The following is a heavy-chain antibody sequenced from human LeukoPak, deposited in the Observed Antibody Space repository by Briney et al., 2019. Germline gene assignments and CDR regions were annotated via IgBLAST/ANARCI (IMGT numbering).Heavy chain of an antibody. Sequence: GGSLRLSYAASGYTFNTHGMLWVRQAPGKGLECVAAIWLDGSVKHYSYAVKDRFTLSRDNAKNSMYLQMNRLRAGPRAMYYCARDQGYNGYDYIKYWGQGILVTVSS. D-gene: IGHD5-12*01. CDR1: GYTFNTHG. CDR2: IWLDGSVK. CDR3: ARDQGYNGYDYIKY. V-gene: IGHV3-33*04. J-gene: IGHJ4*02.